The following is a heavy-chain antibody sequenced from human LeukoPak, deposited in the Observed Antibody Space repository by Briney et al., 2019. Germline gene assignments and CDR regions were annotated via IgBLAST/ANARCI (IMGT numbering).Heavy chain of an antibody. CDR1: GITFSDYY. Sequence: GGSLRLSCAASGITFSDYYIHWVRQAPGKGLEWVSSISSSSSYIYYADSVKGRFTISRDNAKNSLYLQMNSLRAEDTAVYYCTRDVRQWLGYDYWGQGTLVTVSS. D-gene: IGHD6-19*01. J-gene: IGHJ4*02. CDR3: TRDVRQWLGYDY. CDR2: ISSSSSYI. V-gene: IGHV3-21*01.